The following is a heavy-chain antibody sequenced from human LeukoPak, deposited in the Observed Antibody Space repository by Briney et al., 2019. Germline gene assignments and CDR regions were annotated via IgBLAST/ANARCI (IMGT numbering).Heavy chain of an antibody. V-gene: IGHV3-7*01. CDR1: GFTFRSYW. Sequence: PGGSLRLSCAASGFTFRSYWMTWVRQSPGKGLEWVANIKQDGSETYYADSVKGRFTISRDNAKRSLYLQMNSLRAEDTAVYYCARGPRGSLDYWGQGTLVTVSS. CDR3: ARGPRGSLDY. D-gene: IGHD3-10*01. J-gene: IGHJ4*02. CDR2: IKQDGSET.